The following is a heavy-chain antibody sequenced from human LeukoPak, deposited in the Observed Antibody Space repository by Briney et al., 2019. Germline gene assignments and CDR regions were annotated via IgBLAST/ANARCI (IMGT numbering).Heavy chain of an antibody. CDR3: ARGAYYDSSGYYYDIDY. CDR1: GFTFSSYE. D-gene: IGHD3-22*01. J-gene: IGHJ4*02. Sequence: GGSLRLSCAASGFTFSSYEMHWVRQAPGKGLEWVSYISSSGSTIYYADSVKGRFTISRDNAKNSLYLQMNSLRAEDTAVYYCARGAYYDSSGYYYDIDYWGQGTLVTVSS. V-gene: IGHV3-48*03. CDR2: ISSSGSTI.